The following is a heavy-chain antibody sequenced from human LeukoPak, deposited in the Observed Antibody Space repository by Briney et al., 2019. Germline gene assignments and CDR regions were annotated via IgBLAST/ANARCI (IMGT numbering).Heavy chain of an antibody. Sequence: PSETLSLTCTVSGGSISSYYWSWIRQPAGKGLEWIGRIYTSGSTNYNPSLKSRVTMSVDTSKNQFSLKLSSVTAADTAVYYCASQVPDYYGSGSYYTNDYWGQGTLVTVSS. D-gene: IGHD3-10*01. CDR2: IYTSGST. V-gene: IGHV4-4*07. J-gene: IGHJ4*02. CDR3: ASQVPDYYGSGSYYTNDY. CDR1: GGSISSYY.